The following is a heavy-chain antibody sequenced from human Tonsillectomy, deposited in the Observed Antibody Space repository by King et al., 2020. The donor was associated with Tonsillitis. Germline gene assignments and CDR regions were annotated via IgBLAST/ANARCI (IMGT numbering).Heavy chain of an antibody. J-gene: IGHJ2*01. CDR3: AKDFAANRLSYCAL. CDR1: GFTFSNYA. D-gene: IGHD2-15*01. CDR2: ISGSGGST. V-gene: IGHV3-23*04. Sequence: VQLVESGGGLVQPGGSLRLSCAASGFTFSNYAMSWVRQAPGKGLEWVSAISGSGGSTYYADSVKGRFTISRDNSKNTLYLRMNSLRAEDTAIYYCAKDFAANRLSYCALWGRGTLVTVSS.